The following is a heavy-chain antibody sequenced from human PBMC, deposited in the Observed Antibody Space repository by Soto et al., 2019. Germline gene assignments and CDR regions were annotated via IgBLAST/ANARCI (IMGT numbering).Heavy chain of an antibody. CDR2: SSMSGSYR. CDR1: GFTLSSYT. J-gene: IGHJ3*02. Sequence: GGSLRLSCAASGFTLSSYTMNWVRQAPGKGLEWVSCSSMSGSYRYYADSVEGRFTISRDIAKNSVYLQMNSLRAEDTAVYYCARGRSWEAFDIWGQGTMVTVS. V-gene: IGHV3-21*01. CDR3: ARGRSWEAFDI. D-gene: IGHD3-16*01.